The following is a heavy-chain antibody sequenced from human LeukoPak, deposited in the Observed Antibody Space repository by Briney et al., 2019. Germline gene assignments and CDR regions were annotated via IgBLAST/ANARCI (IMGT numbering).Heavy chain of an antibody. CDR3: AAVLGRDVDTAMVDDY. Sequence: SVKVSCKASGFTFTSSAMQWVRQARGQRLEWIGWIVVGSGNTNYAQKFQERVTITRDMSTSTAYMVLSSLRSEDTAVYYCAAVLGRDVDTAMVDDYWGQGTLVTVSS. CDR1: GFTFTSSA. CDR2: IVVGSGNT. D-gene: IGHD5-18*01. V-gene: IGHV1-58*02. J-gene: IGHJ4*02.